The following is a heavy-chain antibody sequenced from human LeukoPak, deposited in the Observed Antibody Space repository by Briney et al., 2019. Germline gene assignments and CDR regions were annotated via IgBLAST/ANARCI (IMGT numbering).Heavy chain of an antibody. V-gene: IGHV4-59*08. CDR2: IYYSGST. J-gene: IGHJ4*02. CDR1: GGSISGYY. CDR3: ARTGGASGGF. Sequence: PETLSLTCTVSGGSISGYYWSWSRQPPGKGLEWIGYIYYSGSTSYNPSLKSRVTISVDTSKNQFSLKLSSVTAADTATYFCARTGGASGGFWGQGTLVTVSS. D-gene: IGHD2-21*01.